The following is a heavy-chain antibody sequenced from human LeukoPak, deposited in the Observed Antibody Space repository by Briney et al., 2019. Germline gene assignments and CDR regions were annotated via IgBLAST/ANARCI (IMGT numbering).Heavy chain of an antibody. CDR3: ARGRGVVRAIDY. CDR1: GDSVSNGNYY. J-gene: IGHJ4*02. CDR2: IYYTGKT. V-gene: IGHV4-61*01. D-gene: IGHD3-10*01. Sequence: SETLSLTCTVSGDSVSNGNYYWSWLRQPPGKALEWIGYIYYTGKTYYNPSLEGRVTISVDTSKNQFSLKLSSVTAADTAVYYCARGRGVVRAIDYWGQGTLVTVSS.